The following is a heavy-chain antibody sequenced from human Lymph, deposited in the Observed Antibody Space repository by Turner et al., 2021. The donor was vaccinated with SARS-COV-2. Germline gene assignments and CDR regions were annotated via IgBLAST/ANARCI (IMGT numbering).Heavy chain of an antibody. CDR2: IYYSGGT. CDR3: AGHAFGSGSYYPDDY. D-gene: IGHD3-10*01. J-gene: IGHJ4*02. Sequence: QLQLQESGPGLVKPSETLSLTCIVSGGSISSSGYYWGWIRQPPGKGLEWIGTIYYSGGTYYYPSLMSRVSISVNTSKNQFSLKLSSVTAADTAVYSCAGHAFGSGSYYPDDYWGQGTLVTVSS. V-gene: IGHV4-39*01. CDR1: GGSISSSGYY.